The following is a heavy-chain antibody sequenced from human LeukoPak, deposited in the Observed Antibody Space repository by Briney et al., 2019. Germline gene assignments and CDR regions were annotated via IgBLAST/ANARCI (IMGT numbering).Heavy chain of an antibody. Sequence: GGSLRLSCAASGFTFDGYTMHWVRQAPGKGLEWVSLINWDGAKTYYADSVKGRFTISRDNSKNSLYLQMNSLRTEDTALYYCAKDRGDYGGFDYWGQGTLVTVSS. J-gene: IGHJ4*02. D-gene: IGHD4-17*01. CDR1: GFTFDGYT. V-gene: IGHV3-43*01. CDR3: AKDRGDYGGFDY. CDR2: INWDGAKT.